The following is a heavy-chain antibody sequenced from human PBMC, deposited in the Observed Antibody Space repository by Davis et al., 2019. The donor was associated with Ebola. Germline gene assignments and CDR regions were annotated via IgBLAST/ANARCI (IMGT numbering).Heavy chain of an antibody. Sequence: MPSETLSLTCTVSGGSISSSSYYWGWIRQPPGKGLEWIGSIYYSGSTYYNPSLKSRVTISVDTSKNQFSLKLSSVTAADTAVYYCARRLPLLAVAGTRGTFDYWGQGTLVTVSS. V-gene: IGHV4-39*01. J-gene: IGHJ4*02. CDR1: GGSISSSSYY. CDR3: ARRLPLLAVAGTRGTFDY. CDR2: IYYSGST. D-gene: IGHD6-19*01.